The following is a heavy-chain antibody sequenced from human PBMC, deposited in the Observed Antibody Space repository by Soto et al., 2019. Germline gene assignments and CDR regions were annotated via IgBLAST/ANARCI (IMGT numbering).Heavy chain of an antibody. CDR2: IYRSGST. D-gene: IGHD6-6*01. J-gene: IGHJ4*02. CDR3: ARGRGSSSGGDFDY. V-gene: IGHV4-4*07. CDR1: GGSISIHY. Sequence: QVQLQASCPGLVKPSETLSLTCTVSGGSISIHYWIWIRQPAGKGLDWIGRIYRSGSTNYNPSLERSVTMSIDTSKNQSSLKVTCVTAADTAVYFCARGRGSSSGGDFDYWGQGTLVTVSS.